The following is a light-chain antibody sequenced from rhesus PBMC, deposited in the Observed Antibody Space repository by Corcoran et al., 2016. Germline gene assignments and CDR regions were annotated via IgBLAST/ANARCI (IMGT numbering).Light chain of an antibody. CDR2: AAS. V-gene: IGKV1-74*01. CDR3: QHSYGTPYS. Sequence: DIQMTQSPSSLSASVGDRVTITCSASEKVNNYLHWYQQKPGKAPKLLFYAASTLQSGVPSRFSGSGSGTDYTFTISSLQPEDVAAYYCQHSYGTPYSFGQGTKVEIK. J-gene: IGKJ2*01. CDR1: EKVNNY.